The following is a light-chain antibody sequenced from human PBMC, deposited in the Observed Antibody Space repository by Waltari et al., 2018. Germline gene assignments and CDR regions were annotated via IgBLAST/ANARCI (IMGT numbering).Light chain of an antibody. J-gene: IGLJ2*01. V-gene: IGLV2-14*03. CDR2: DVS. Sequence: HSALTQPASVSGSPGQSITISCTGTSSDVGGYNYVSWYQQHPGKAPKLLIYDVSNRPSGVSNRFSGSKSGNTASLTISGLPAEDEADYYCSSYISSDTLELFGGGTSLTVL. CDR3: SSYISSDTLEL. CDR1: SSDVGGYNY.